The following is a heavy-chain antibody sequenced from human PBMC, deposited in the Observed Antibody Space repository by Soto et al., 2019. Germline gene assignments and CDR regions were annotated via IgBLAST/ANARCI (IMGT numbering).Heavy chain of an antibody. CDR2: IIPIFGTA. D-gene: IGHD3-16*02. J-gene: IGHJ4*02. CDR1: GGTFSSYA. Sequence: ASVKVSCKASGGTFSSYAISWLRQAPGQGLEWMGGIIPIFGTANYAQKFQGRVTMTADESTSTAYMELSSLRSEDTAVYYCARGGMITFGGVIVIGTHFDYWGQGTLVTVSA. CDR3: ARGGMITFGGVIVIGTHFDY. V-gene: IGHV1-69*13.